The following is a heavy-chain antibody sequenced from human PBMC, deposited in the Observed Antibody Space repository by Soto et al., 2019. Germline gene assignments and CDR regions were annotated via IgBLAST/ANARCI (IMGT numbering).Heavy chain of an antibody. Sequence: ASVKVSCKASGYTFTSYGISWVRQAPGQGLEWMGWISAYNGNTNYAQKLQGRVTMTTDTSTSTAYMELRSLRSDDTAVYYCARDPWGSSTPYNWFDPWGQVTQVTVSS. J-gene: IGHJ5*02. D-gene: IGHD2-2*01. CDR1: GYTFTSYG. CDR2: ISAYNGNT. CDR3: ARDPWGSSTPYNWFDP. V-gene: IGHV1-18*01.